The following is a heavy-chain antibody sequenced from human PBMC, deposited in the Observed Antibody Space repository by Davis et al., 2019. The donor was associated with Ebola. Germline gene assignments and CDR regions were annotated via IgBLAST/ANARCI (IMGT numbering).Heavy chain of an antibody. J-gene: IGHJ4*02. CDR2: IYPGDSDT. CDR3: ARLGPDGYNYYFDY. CDR1: GYSFTSYW. D-gene: IGHD5-24*01. V-gene: IGHV5-51*01. Sequence: PGGSLRLSCKGSGYSFTSYWIGWVRQMPGKGLEWMGIIYPGDSDTRYSPSFQGQVTISAENSTSTAYLQWSSLKASDTAMYYCARLGPDGYNYYFDYWGQGTLVTVSS.